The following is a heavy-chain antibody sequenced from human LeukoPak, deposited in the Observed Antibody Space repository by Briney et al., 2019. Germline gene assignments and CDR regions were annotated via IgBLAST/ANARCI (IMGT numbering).Heavy chain of an antibody. CDR3: ARGMATINGADY. Sequence: ASVKVSCKASGYIFTGYYMHWVRQAPGQGLEWMGWINPNSGGTNYALKFQGRVTMTRDTSISTAYMDLTRLSSDDTAVYYCARGMATINGADYWGQGTLVTVSS. D-gene: IGHD5-24*01. CDR1: GYIFTGYY. CDR2: INPNSGGT. V-gene: IGHV1-2*02. J-gene: IGHJ4*02.